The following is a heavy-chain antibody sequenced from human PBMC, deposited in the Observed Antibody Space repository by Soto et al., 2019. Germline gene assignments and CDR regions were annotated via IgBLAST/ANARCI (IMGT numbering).Heavy chain of an antibody. D-gene: IGHD3-10*01. CDR1: GGSVSSYY. CDR3: AGSGSYYILYYYGMDV. J-gene: IGHJ6*02. CDR2: IYYSGST. Sequence: PSETLSLTCNVSGGSVSSYYWGWIRQPPGKGLEWIGSIYYSGSTYYNPSLKSRVTISVDTSKNQFSLKLSSVTAADTAVYYCAGSGSYYILYYYGMDVWGQGTTVT. V-gene: IGHV4-39*01.